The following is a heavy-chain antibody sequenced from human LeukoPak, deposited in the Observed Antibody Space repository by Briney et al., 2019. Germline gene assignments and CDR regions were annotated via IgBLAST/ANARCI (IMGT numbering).Heavy chain of an antibody. V-gene: IGHV1-8*01. CDR1: GYTFTSYG. CDR3: AAPDGYGSGRLGLDY. D-gene: IGHD3-10*01. CDR2: MNPNSGNT. J-gene: IGHJ4*02. Sequence: GASVKVSCKASGYTFTSYGINWVRQATGQGLEWMGWMNPNSGNTGYAQKFQGRVTMTRNTSISTAYMELSRLRSDDTAVYYCAAPDGYGSGRLGLDYWGQGTLVTVSS.